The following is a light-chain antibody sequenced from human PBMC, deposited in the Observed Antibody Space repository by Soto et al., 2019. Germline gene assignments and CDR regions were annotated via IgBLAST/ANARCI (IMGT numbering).Light chain of an antibody. Sequence: AIQMTESPSSLSASVGDRVTITCRASQGIRNDLGWYQQKPGKAPKLLIYAASSLHTGVPARFSGSGSGTDFTLTISSLAPEDFAPYYCQHYYNSPLTFGRGTRLEIK. CDR3: QHYYNSPLT. CDR2: AAS. V-gene: IGKV1-6*01. CDR1: QGIRND. J-gene: IGKJ5*01.